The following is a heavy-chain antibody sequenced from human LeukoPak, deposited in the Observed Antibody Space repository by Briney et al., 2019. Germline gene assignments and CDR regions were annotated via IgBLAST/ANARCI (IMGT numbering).Heavy chain of an antibody. Sequence: ASVKVSCKASGGTFSSYAISWVRQPPGQGLECMGGIIPIFGTEHYAQKFQGRVTMTEDTSTDTAYMELSSLRSEDTAVYYCATGNPLRITMVRGSKGKRSDWFDPWGQGTLVTVSS. CDR2: IIPIFGTE. V-gene: IGHV1-69*06. J-gene: IGHJ5*02. D-gene: IGHD3-10*01. CDR1: GGTFSSYA. CDR3: ATGNPLRITMVRGSKGKRSDWFDP.